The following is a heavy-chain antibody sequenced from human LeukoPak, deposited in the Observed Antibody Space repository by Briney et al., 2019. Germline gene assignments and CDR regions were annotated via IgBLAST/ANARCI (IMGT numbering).Heavy chain of an antibody. CDR1: GYSFTSYW. Sequence: GESLKISCKGSGYSFTSYWIGWVRQMPGKGLEWMGIIYPGDSDTRYSPSFQGQVTISADKSISTAYLQWSSLKASDTAMYYCARHPLTTILGVVQPSSGFDYWGQGTLVTVS. V-gene: IGHV5-51*01. CDR3: ARHPLTTILGVVQPSSGFDY. CDR2: IYPGDSDT. J-gene: IGHJ4*02. D-gene: IGHD3-3*01.